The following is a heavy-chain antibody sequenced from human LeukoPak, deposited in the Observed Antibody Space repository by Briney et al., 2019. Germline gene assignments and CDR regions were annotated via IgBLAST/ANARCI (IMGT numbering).Heavy chain of an antibody. CDR3: ARDLGEPRPDY. CDR1: GGSISSYY. CDR2: IYYSGST. J-gene: IGHJ4*02. Sequence: MTSETLSLTCTVSGGSISSYYWSWIRQPPGKGLEWIGYIYYSGSTNYNPSLKSRVTISVDTSKNQFSLKLSSVTAADTAVYYCARDLGEPRPDYWAREPWSPSPQ. V-gene: IGHV4-59*12. D-gene: IGHD3-16*01.